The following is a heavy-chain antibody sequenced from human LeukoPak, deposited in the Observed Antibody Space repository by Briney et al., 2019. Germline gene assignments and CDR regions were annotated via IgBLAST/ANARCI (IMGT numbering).Heavy chain of an antibody. CDR1: GYTFTSYG. CDR3: ARGGVLRYFDWLYHDYGMDV. D-gene: IGHD3-9*01. J-gene: IGHJ6*02. Sequence: ASVKVSCKASGYTFTSYGISWVRPAPGQGLEWMGWISAYNGNTNYAQKLQGRVTMTTDTSTSTAYMELRSLRSDDTAVYYCARGGVLRYFDWLYHDYGMDVWGQGTTVTVSS. V-gene: IGHV1-18*01. CDR2: ISAYNGNT.